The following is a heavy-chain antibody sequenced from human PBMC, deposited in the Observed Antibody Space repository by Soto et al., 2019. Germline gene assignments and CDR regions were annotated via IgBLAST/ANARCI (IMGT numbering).Heavy chain of an antibody. Sequence: ASVKVSCKASGYTLTSYYLHWVRQAPGQGPEWMGIINPSGGITNDAQKFQDRVTMTSDTSTSTVYMELSSLRSEDTAVYYCARGITSATNYCYCGLDVCDQGTRFTVSS. V-gene: IGHV1-46*01. J-gene: IGHJ6*02. D-gene: IGHD1-20*01. CDR3: ARGITSATNYCYCGLDV. CDR2: INPSGGIT. CDR1: GYTLTSYY.